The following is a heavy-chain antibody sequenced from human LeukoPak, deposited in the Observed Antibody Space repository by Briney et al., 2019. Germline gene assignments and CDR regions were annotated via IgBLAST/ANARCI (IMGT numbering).Heavy chain of an antibody. D-gene: IGHD5-18*01. CDR1: GFTFSSYA. CDR3: AKDRGSGYSYGYFDY. CDR2: LSGSGGST. Sequence: PGGSLRLSCAASGFTFSSYAMNWVRQAPGKGLEWVSALSGSGGSTYYADSVKGRFTISRDNSKNTLYLQMNSLRAEDTAIYYCAKDRGSGYSYGYFDYWGQGALVTVST. J-gene: IGHJ4*02. V-gene: IGHV3-23*01.